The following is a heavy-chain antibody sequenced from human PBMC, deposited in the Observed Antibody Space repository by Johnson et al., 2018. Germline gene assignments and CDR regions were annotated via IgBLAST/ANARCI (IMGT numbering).Heavy chain of an antibody. Sequence: VQLVQSGAEMKKPSESLKISCKSSGYRFTNYWIGWVRQMPGKGLEWMGIIYPDDSDTRYSPAFQGQVTLSAEKSINPAYLQWTSLKASDTAMYYCAWMTRGGGAFDIWGQGTMVTVSS. J-gene: IGHJ3*02. CDR2: IYPDDSDT. CDR1: GYRFTNYW. V-gene: IGHV5-51*03. CDR3: AWMTRGGGAFDI. D-gene: IGHD2-15*01.